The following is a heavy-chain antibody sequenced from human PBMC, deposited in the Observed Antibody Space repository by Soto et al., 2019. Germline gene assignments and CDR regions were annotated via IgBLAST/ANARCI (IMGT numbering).Heavy chain of an antibody. CDR2: ISTNTGAT. D-gene: IGHD1-26*01. V-gene: IGHV1-2*02. CDR1: GYTFSGHY. J-gene: IGHJ5*02. CDR3: ERDIMYSGGRATPFNWFDP. Sequence: QVRLVQSGAEVLKPGASVKVSCKASGYTFSGHYMHWVRQAPGQGPEWMGWISTNTGATKYAQKFQGRVTLTRDTSISTAYMELTRLTSDDTAVYYCERDIMYSGGRATPFNWFDPWGQGTLVTVSS.